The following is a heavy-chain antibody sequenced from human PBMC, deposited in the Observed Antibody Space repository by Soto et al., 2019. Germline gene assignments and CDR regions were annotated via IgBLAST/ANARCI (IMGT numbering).Heavy chain of an antibody. V-gene: IGHV3-23*01. CDR2: ITDTGGDA. CDR3: ARGSTDSYPGSRIFDF. CDR1: GFTFGSRA. D-gene: IGHD3-10*01. Sequence: GGSLRLSCAASGFTFGSRAMSWVRQAPGEGLQWVSTITDTGGDAKYADSVRGRFVISRDNSKKTLYLQMTSLTAEDSAMYFCARGSTDSYPGSRIFDFWGRGTLVTVSS. J-gene: IGHJ4*02.